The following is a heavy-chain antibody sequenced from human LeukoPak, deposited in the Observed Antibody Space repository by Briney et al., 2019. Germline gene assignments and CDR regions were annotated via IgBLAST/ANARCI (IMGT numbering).Heavy chain of an antibody. V-gene: IGHV3-9*01. D-gene: IGHD1-26*01. CDR3: ARPMYSGSPFDY. J-gene: IGHJ4*02. Sequence: GGSLRLSCAASGFTFDDYAMHWVRQAPGKGLEWVSGISWNSGNIGYADSVKGRFTISRDNAKNSLYLQMNSLRAEDTAVYYCARPMYSGSPFDYWGQGTLVTVSS. CDR1: GFTFDDYA. CDR2: ISWNSGNI.